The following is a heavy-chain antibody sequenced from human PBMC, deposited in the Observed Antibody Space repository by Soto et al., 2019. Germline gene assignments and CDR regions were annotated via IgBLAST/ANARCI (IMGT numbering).Heavy chain of an antibody. CDR2: IKQDGSDK. J-gene: IGHJ4*02. Sequence: GWALRLSCAASVFMFSNYWMSWVRQAPGKGLEWVAIIKQDGSDKYYVDSVKGRFTISRDNAKNSLYLQMNSLRIEDAAVYYCARNRDYAFDYWGRGTLVTVS. D-gene: IGHD4-17*01. CDR3: ARNRDYAFDY. V-gene: IGHV3-7*01. CDR1: VFMFSNYW.